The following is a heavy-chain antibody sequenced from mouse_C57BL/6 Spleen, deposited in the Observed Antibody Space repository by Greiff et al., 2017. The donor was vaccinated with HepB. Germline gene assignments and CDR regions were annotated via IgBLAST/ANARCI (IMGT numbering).Heavy chain of an antibody. J-gene: IGHJ4*01. V-gene: IGHV1-39*01. Sequence: EVQLQQSGPELVKPGASVKISCKASGYSFTDYNMNWVTQSNGKSLEWIGVINTNYGTTSYNQKFKGKATLTVDQSSSTAYMQLNSLTSEDSAVYYCARTEPTIYIAFPMDYWGQRTAVTVSS. CDR2: INTNYGTT. D-gene: IGHD2-12*01. CDR3: ARTEPTIYIAFPMDY. CDR1: GYSFTDYN.